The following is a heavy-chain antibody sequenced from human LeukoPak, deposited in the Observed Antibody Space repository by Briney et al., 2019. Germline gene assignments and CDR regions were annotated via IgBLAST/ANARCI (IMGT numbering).Heavy chain of an antibody. CDR2: IYHSGST. J-gene: IGHJ4*02. CDR3: ARGALQYFDY. Sequence: SQTLSLTCAVSGCSISSVGYSWSWIRQPPGKGLEWIGYIYHSGSTYYNPSLKSRVTISVDRSKNQFSLKLSSVTAADTAVYYCARGALQYFDYWGEGTLVSVSS. CDR1: GCSISSVGYS. V-gene: IGHV4-30-2*01. D-gene: IGHD1-26*01.